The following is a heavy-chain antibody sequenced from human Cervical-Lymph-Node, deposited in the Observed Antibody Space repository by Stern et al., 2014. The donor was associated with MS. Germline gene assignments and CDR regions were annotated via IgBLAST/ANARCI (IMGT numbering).Heavy chain of an antibody. CDR1: GFTFSSYW. D-gene: IGHD2-21*02. J-gene: IGHJ5*02. Sequence: EVQPEESGGGLVQPGGSLRLSCAASGFTFSSYWLHWVRQAPGKGLAWVSRINSDGSSTSDADSVKGRFTICRDNAKYTLYLQMNSLRAEDTAVYYCARDPSYCGGDCYANWFDPWGQGTLVTVSS. CDR3: ARDPSYCGGDCYANWFDP. V-gene: IGHV3-74*01. CDR2: INSDGSST.